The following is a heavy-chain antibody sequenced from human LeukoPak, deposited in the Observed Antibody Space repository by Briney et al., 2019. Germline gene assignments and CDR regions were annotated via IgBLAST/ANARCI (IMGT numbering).Heavy chain of an antibody. CDR3: ARHGSDSSGYIDY. CDR2: INHSGST. V-gene: IGHV4-4*02. Sequence: PSGTLSLTCAVSNGSISDSNWWTWVRPPPGKGLEWIGEINHSGSTNYNPSLKSRVTISVDTSKNQFSLKLSSVTAADTAVYYCARHGSDSSGYIDYWGQGTLVTVSS. CDR1: NGSISDSNW. J-gene: IGHJ4*02. D-gene: IGHD3-22*01.